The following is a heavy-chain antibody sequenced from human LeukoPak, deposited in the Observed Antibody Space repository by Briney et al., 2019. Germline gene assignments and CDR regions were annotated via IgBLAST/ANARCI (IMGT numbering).Heavy chain of an antibody. J-gene: IGHJ4*02. CDR3: ARARRYSFDGSAYYLDS. D-gene: IGHD3-22*01. CDR1: YSFTDQW. CDR2: IYPEDSDT. Sequence: GESLKISCEYSFTDQWIGWVRQVPGKGLEWVGIIYPEDSDTRYSPSFQGQVTISADKSIRSAYLRWSSLKASDTARYYCARARRYSFDGSAYYLDSWGQGTLVIVSS. V-gene: IGHV5-51*01.